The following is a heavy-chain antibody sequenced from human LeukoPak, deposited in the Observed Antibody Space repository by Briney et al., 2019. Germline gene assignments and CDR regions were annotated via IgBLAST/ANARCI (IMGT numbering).Heavy chain of an antibody. Sequence: GGSLRLSCAASGFVFSTYGMSWVRQAPGKGLEWVSSISGSGDKTYYTDSVKGRFTVSRDTSEKTVYLQMNSLRVEDTALYFCARGNDIIAVTGRFEYWGQGTLVTVSS. J-gene: IGHJ4*02. D-gene: IGHD6-19*01. CDR3: ARGNDIIAVTGRFEY. CDR1: GFVFSTYG. V-gene: IGHV3-23*01. CDR2: ISGSGDKT.